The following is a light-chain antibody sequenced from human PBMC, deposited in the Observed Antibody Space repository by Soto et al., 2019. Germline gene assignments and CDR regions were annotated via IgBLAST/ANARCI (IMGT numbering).Light chain of an antibody. CDR3: QQRDSGVT. CDR1: ASISTY. J-gene: IGKJ5*01. V-gene: IGKV3-11*01. CDR2: DAS. Sequence: EIVLTQSPATLSLSPGERATLSCRASASISTYLGWYQQKPGQPPRPLIYDASNRATGIPARFSGSGSGTDFTLTTSSLDPEDSAVYFYQQRDSGVTFGQGTRLEIK.